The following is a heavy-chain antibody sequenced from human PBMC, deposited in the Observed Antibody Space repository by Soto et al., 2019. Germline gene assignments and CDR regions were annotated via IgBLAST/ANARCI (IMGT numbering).Heavy chain of an antibody. CDR1: GGSISSSSDY. D-gene: IGHD3-10*01. J-gene: IGHJ6*02. CDR3: ARVLWSQKSYGMDV. Sequence: QLQLQESGPGRVKPSETLSRTGTVSGGSISSSSDYWGWIRQPPGKGQEWIGSIYYSGSTYYNPSLKSRVTISVDTSKNQFSLKLSSVTAADTAVYYCARVLWSQKSYGMDVWGQGTTVTVSS. CDR2: IYYSGST. V-gene: IGHV4-39*01.